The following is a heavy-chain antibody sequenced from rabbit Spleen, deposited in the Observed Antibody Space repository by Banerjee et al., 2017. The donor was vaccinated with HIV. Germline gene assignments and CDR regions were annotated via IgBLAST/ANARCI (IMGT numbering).Heavy chain of an antibody. Sequence: QEQLVESGGGLVQPEGSLTLTCKASGLDFSSSYWICWVRQAPGKGLEWIACFDVSGSGRTHYASWAKGRFTVSKTSSTTVTLQMTSLTAADTATYFCARDLAGVIGWNFALWGPGTLVTVS. V-gene: IGHV1S45*01. CDR1: GLDFSSSYW. CDR3: ARDLAGVIGWNFAL. J-gene: IGHJ4*01. CDR2: FDVSGSGRT. D-gene: IGHD4-1*01.